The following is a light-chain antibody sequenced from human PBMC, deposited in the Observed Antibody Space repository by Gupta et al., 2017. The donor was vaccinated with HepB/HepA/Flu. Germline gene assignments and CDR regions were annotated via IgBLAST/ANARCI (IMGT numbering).Light chain of an antibody. Sequence: EIVLTQSPATLSLSPGERATLSCRASQSVSSSYSSWYQQKPGQAPMLLIYAASSRATGTPSRCSGSGSGTDFTLTSSRLEHEDSALYYCQQYGSSPLTFGGGTKVEIK. CDR1: QSVSSSY. CDR2: AAS. J-gene: IGKJ4*01. V-gene: IGKV3-20*01. CDR3: QQYGSSPLT.